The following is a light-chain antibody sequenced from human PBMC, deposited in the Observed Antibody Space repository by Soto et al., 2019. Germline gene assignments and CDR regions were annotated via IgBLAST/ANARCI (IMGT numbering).Light chain of an antibody. CDR1: QSVSSSY. Sequence: EIVLTQSPGTLSLSPGERATLSCRASQSVSSSYLAWYQQKPGQAPRLLIYGASSMATGIPDRFSGSGSGTDFTLTISTLEPDDFAVYYCQQYGSSPRTFGQGTKVEIK. CDR3: QQYGSSPRT. CDR2: GAS. J-gene: IGKJ1*01. V-gene: IGKV3-20*01.